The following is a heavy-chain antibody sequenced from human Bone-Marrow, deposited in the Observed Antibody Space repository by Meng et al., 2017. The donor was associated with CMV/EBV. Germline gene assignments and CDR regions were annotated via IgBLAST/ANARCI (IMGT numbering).Heavy chain of an antibody. CDR2: ISSSGSTI. J-gene: IGHJ6*02. D-gene: IGHD1-14*01. V-gene: IGHV3-11*01. CDR3: AREFAPRTYYYGMDV. CDR1: GFTFSDYY. Sequence: GESLKISCAASGFTFSDYYMSWIRQAPGKGLEWVSYISSSGSTIYYADSVKGRFTISRDSANNSLYLQMNSLRAEDTAVYYCAREFAPRTYYYGMDVWGQGTTVTVSS.